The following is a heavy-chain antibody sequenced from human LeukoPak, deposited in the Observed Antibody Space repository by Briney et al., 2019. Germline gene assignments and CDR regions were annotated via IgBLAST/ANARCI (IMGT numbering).Heavy chain of an antibody. Sequence: PGGSLRLSCAVSGFTFSDFWMNWVRQAPGKGLEWVASIRQDGSEKTYVDSVKGQFTISRDNTKNSLFLQMNSLRAEDTAVYYCTRDGTAPGLYFDLWGQGTLVTVSS. CDR3: TRDGTAPGLYFDL. D-gene: IGHD6-13*01. V-gene: IGHV3-7*01. J-gene: IGHJ4*01. CDR2: IRQDGSEK. CDR1: GFTFSDFW.